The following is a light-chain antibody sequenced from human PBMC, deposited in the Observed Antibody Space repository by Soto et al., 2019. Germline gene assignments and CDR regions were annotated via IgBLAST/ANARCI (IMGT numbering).Light chain of an antibody. J-gene: IGLJ1*01. CDR2: EVS. V-gene: IGLV2-23*02. CDR3: CSYGGRNTFV. Sequence: QSALAQPASVSGSPGQSITISCTGTSSDVGSYNLVSWYQQHPGKAPKLMIYEVSKRPSGVSNRFSGSKSGNTASLTISGLQAEDEADYSCCSYGGRNTFVFGSGTKLPS. CDR1: SSDVGSYNL.